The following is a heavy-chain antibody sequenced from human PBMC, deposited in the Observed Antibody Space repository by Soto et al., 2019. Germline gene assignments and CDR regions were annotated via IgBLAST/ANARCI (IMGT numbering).Heavy chain of an antibody. J-gene: IGHJ6*02. D-gene: IGHD3-10*01. CDR2: ISYDGSNK. V-gene: IGHV3-30-3*01. CDR3: GIYLGLWASCSYHHRMDV. CDR1: GFSFSSYS. Sequence: PGGSLRLSCAACGFSFSSYSMHWVRQAPCKGLEWVAVISYDGSNKYYADSVKGRFTISRDNSKNTLYLQMNSLRAEDTAVYYCGIYLGLWASCSYHHRMDVWGQGSKVNVYS.